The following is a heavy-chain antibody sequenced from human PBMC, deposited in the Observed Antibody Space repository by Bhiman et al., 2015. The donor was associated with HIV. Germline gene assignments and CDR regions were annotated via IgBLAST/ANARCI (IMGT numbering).Heavy chain of an antibody. V-gene: IGHV3-7*04. J-gene: IGHJ6*02. CDR2: INQDGSEK. CDR3: ARGHYGMDV. CDR1: GFTFSDFW. Sequence: EVQLVESGGGLVQPGGSLRLSCAASGFTFSDFWMSWVRQAPGKGLEWVAHINQDGSEKYHVDSVKGRFTISRDTAKNSLYLQMNGLRVEDTAVYYCARGHYGMDVWGPGTTVTVSS.